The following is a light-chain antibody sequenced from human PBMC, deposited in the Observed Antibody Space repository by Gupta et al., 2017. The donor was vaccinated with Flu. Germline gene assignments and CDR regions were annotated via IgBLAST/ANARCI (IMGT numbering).Light chain of an antibody. CDR2: AAS. V-gene: IGKV1-39*01. CDR1: QSISSY. Sequence: DMHLTQSPLSPSAAVGDRVTITCRASQSISSYLNWYQQKPGKAPKLLIYAASSLQSGVPSRFSGSGSGTDFTLTISSLQPEDFATYYCQQSYSTPYTFGQGTKLEIK. J-gene: IGKJ2*01. CDR3: QQSYSTPYT.